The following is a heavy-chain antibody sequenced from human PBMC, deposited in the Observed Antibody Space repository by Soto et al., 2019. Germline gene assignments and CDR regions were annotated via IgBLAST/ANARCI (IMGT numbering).Heavy chain of an antibody. Sequence: GASVKVSCKASGDTFTTYDINWVRQATGHGLEWMGWINPNSGNIGYAQRFQGRVTMTRDTAIRTAYMEVSSLRSDDTAVHYCARGRASGSYYLLDYWGQGTLVTVS. CDR1: GDTFTTYD. CDR3: ARGRASGSYYLLDY. J-gene: IGHJ4*02. CDR2: INPNSGNI. V-gene: IGHV1-8*01. D-gene: IGHD3-10*01.